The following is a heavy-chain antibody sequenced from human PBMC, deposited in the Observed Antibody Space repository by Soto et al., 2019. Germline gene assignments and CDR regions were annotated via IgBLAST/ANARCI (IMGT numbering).Heavy chain of an antibody. CDR3: ARVRITMVRGATSRGGWFDP. Sequence: QLQLQESGSGLMKPSQTLSLTCAVSGGSISSGGYSWSWIRQPPGKGLEWIGDIYHSGSTYYNPSLKSRVTISVDRSKNQFSLKLSSVTAADTAVYYCARVRITMVRGATSRGGWFDPWGQGTLVTVSS. V-gene: IGHV4-30-2*01. CDR1: GGSISSGGYS. CDR2: IYHSGST. J-gene: IGHJ5*02. D-gene: IGHD3-10*01.